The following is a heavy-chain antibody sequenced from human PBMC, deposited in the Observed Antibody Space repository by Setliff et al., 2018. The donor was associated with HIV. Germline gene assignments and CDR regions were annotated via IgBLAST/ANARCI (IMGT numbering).Heavy chain of an antibody. CDR2: RYTTGST. CDR3: ARGPKPGLLDLTWFDS. V-gene: IGHV4-59*10. J-gene: IGHJ5*01. Sequence: LSLTCAVYGGSFSGYYWSWIRQPAGRGLEWIGHRYTTGSTSYNPSLKSRVTISVDTSKNQFSLKLSSVTAADTAVYYCARGPKPGLLDLTWFDSWGQGTLVTVSS. D-gene: IGHD3-9*01. CDR1: GGSFSGYY.